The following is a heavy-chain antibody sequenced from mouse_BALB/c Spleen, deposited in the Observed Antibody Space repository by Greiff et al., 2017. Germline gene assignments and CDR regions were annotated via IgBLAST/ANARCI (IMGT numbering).Heavy chain of an antibody. CDR3: ARGWVRRPYYYAMDY. J-gene: IGHJ4*01. Sequence: EVMLVESGGGLVKPGGSLKLSCAASGFTFSDYYMYWVRQTPEKRLEWVATISDGGSYTYYPDSVKGRFTISRDNAKNNLYLQMSSLKSEDTAMYYCARGWVRRPYYYAMDYWGQGTSVTVSS. CDR2: ISDGGSYT. V-gene: IGHV5-4*02. D-gene: IGHD2-2*01. CDR1: GFTFSDYY.